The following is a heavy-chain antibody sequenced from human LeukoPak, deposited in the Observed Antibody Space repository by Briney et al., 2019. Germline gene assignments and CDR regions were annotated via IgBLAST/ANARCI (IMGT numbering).Heavy chain of an antibody. J-gene: IGHJ3*01. D-gene: IGHD2-15*01. CDR1: GFTFSNYA. Sequence: GGSLRLSCAASGFTFSNYAMSWVRQAPGKGLEWVATIRYDGGQTMYLDSVRGRFTISRDNARSSLYLQMNSLRVEDTAVYYCARYNDIAVGDSFDVWGQGTKVTVSS. V-gene: IGHV3-7*01. CDR3: ARYNDIAVGDSFDV. CDR2: IRYDGGQT.